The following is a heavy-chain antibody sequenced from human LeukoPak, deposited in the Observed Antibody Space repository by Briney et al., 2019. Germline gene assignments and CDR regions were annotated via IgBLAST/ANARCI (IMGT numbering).Heavy chain of an antibody. CDR3: ARGTYYDSSGYPFDN. Sequence: GESLKISCKGSGYSFTTYWIGWVRQMPGKGLEWMVTIYPDDSDTRYSPSFQGQVTISVDKSISTAYLQWSSLKASDTAMYYCARGTYYDSSGYPFDNWGQGTLVTVSS. J-gene: IGHJ4*02. V-gene: IGHV5-51*01. CDR1: GYSFTTYW. D-gene: IGHD3-22*01. CDR2: IYPDDSDT.